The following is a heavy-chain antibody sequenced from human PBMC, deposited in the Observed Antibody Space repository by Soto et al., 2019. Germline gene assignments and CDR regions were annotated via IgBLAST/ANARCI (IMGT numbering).Heavy chain of an antibody. CDR3: ARRQPNQIHEPRIDYGDYYYYGMDV. J-gene: IGHJ6*02. Sequence: ASVKVSCKASGGTFSSYAISWVRQAPGQGLEWMGGIIPIFGTANYAQKFQGRVTITADESTSTAYMELSSLRSEDTAVYYCARRQPNQIHEPRIDYGDYYYYGMDVWGQGTTVTVSS. D-gene: IGHD4-17*01. V-gene: IGHV1-69*13. CDR2: IIPIFGTA. CDR1: GGTFSSYA.